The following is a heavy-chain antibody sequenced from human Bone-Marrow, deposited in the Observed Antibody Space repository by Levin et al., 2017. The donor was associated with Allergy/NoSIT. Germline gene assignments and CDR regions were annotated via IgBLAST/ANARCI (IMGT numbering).Heavy chain of an antibody. J-gene: IGHJ6*02. V-gene: IGHV4-31*03. CDR1: GVSVNRGGDY. D-gene: IGHD1-1*01. CDR2: SYYSGST. CDR3: ARTTRKPDYGVDV. Sequence: PSETLSLTCNVSGVSVNRGGDYWAWIRQYPGKGLEWIGYSYYSGSTYYNPSLKSRLTISVDTSKNQFSLKVTSVTAADTAVYYCARTTRKPDYGVDVWGQGTAVTVSS.